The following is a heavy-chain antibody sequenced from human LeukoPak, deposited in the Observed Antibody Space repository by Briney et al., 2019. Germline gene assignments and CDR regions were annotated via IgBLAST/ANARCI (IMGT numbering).Heavy chain of an antibody. CDR3: ARHYFSTLTTLLRGVKKQKSRFDP. Sequence: SETLSLTCTVSGGSISSYYWSWIWQPPGKGLEWIGYIYYSGSTNYNPSLKSRVTISVDTSKNQFSLKLSSVTAADTAVYYCARHYFSTLTTLLRGVKKQKSRFDPWGQGTLVTVSS. CDR2: IYYSGST. J-gene: IGHJ5*02. CDR1: GGSISSYY. V-gene: IGHV4-59*08. D-gene: IGHD4-17*01.